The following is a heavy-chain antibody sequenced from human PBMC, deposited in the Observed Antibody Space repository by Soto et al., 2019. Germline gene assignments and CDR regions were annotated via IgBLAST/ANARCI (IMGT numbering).Heavy chain of an antibody. J-gene: IGHJ5*02. CDR2: INPNSGGT. V-gene: IGHV1-2*04. CDR1: GYTFTGYY. CDR3: AREGRDCSSTSCYNTSDGLDP. D-gene: IGHD2-2*02. Sequence: WASVKVSCKASGYTFTGYYMHWVRQAPGQGLEWMGWINPNSGGTNYAQKFQGWVTMTRDTSISTAYMELSRLRSDDTAVYYCAREGRDCSSTSCYNTSDGLDPWGQGTLVTVSS.